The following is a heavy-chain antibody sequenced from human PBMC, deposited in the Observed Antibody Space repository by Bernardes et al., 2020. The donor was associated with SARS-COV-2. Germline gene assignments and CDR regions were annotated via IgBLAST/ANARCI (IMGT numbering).Heavy chain of an antibody. J-gene: IGHJ4*02. CDR1: GFTVSSNY. CDR2: IYSGGST. Sequence: GGSLRLSCAASGFTVSSNYMSWVRQAPGKGLEWVSVIYSGGSTYYADSVKGRFTISRDNSKNTLYLQMNSQRAEDTAVYYCAKREYYDFWSGPIDYWGQGTLVTVSS. CDR3: AKREYYDFWSGPIDY. D-gene: IGHD3-3*01. V-gene: IGHV3-53*01.